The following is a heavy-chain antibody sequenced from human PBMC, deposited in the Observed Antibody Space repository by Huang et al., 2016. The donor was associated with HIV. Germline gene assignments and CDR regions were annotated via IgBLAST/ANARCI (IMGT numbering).Heavy chain of an antibody. Sequence: QGQLVQSGAEMKKPGASVKLSCKASGDIFTSYAIHWLRRAPGQSLQWLGWINPGNTQIPFSQHFQGRVTSSRDTSTNTVSLEVSNVSPRDTAVYYCARAARGDGYQGAFDVWGQGTAVTVSS. CDR3: ARAARGDGYQGAFDV. V-gene: IGHV1-3*01. D-gene: IGHD2-2*01. CDR1: GDIFTSYA. J-gene: IGHJ3*01. CDR2: INPGNTQI.